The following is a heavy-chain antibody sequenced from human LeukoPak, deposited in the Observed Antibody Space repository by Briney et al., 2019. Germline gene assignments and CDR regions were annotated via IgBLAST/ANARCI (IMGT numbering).Heavy chain of an antibody. CDR3: ARSGYLGAGVRGVPFDP. CDR1: GGSISSYS. CDR2: ISHSGTT. V-gene: IGHV4-59*08. Sequence: SETLSLTCIVSGGSISSYSWNWIRQSPGKGLEWVGYISHSGTTSYNSSLKSRVTISVDTSKNQLSLKLTSVTAADTAVYYCARSGYLGAGVRGVPFDPWGQGTLVTVSS. J-gene: IGHJ5*02. D-gene: IGHD3-10*01.